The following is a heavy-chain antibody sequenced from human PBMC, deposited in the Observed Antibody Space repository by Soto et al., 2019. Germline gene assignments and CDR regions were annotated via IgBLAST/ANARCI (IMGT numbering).Heavy chain of an antibody. CDR2: VYYNGGS. D-gene: IGHD3-10*01. J-gene: IGHJ6*02. Sequence: QVQLQESGPGLVKPSETLSLTCTVSGGSIDGYNCAWIRQPPGKSLEWVGYVYYNGGSRYNPSLDSRVTLSMDTSKSQFSLKLRSVTAADTAGYYCVRQGIGNLHGLVDVWGRGTTVTVSS. CDR1: GGSIDGYN. V-gene: IGHV4-59*08. CDR3: VRQGIGNLHGLVDV.